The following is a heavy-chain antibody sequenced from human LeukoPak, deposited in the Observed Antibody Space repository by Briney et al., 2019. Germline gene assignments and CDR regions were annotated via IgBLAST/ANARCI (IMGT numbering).Heavy chain of an antibody. D-gene: IGHD2-2*01. CDR1: GFSFITYA. CDR2: LSASGGTT. CDR3: AKLPREYCSSTSCPNWLDT. V-gene: IGHV3-23*01. J-gene: IGHJ5*02. Sequence: GGSLRLSCSASGFSFITYAMTWVRQAPGKGLEWVSALSASGGTTYYADSVKGRFTTSRDNSKNTLYLQMNSLRAEDTAVYYCAKLPREYCSSTSCPNWLDTWGQGTLVTVSS.